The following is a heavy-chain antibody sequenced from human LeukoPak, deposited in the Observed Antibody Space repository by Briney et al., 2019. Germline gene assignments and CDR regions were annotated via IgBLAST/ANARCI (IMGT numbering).Heavy chain of an antibody. V-gene: IGHV4-4*07. CDR2: IYTSGST. D-gene: IGHD6-19*01. J-gene: IGHJ6*03. CDR1: GYSISSGYY. CDR3: ARDGPVAGTFHSYYYYYMDV. Sequence: PSETLSLTCTVSGYSISSGYYWSWIRQPAGKGLEWIGRIYTSGSTNYNPSLKSRVTMSVDTSKNQFSLELSSVTAADTAVYYCARDGPVAGTFHSYYYYYMDVWGKGTTVTISS.